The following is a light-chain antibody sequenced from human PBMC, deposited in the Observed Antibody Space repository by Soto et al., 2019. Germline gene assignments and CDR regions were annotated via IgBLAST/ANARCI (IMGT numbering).Light chain of an antibody. Sequence: DIVMTQSPDSLAVSLGERATINCKPSQSVLYSSNNKNYLAWYQQKPGQPPKLLIYWASTRASGVPDRFSGSGSGTEFTLTISSLQAEDVAVYYCQQYYNTPLTFGQGTRLEIK. CDR2: WAS. CDR1: QSVLYSSNNKNY. V-gene: IGKV4-1*01. J-gene: IGKJ5*01. CDR3: QQYYNTPLT.